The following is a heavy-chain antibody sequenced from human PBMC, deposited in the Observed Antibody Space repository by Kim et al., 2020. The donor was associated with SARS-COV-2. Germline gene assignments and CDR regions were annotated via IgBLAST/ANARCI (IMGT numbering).Heavy chain of an antibody. V-gene: IGHV4-34*01. CDR3: ASVLGRTNWFDP. D-gene: IGHD2-15*01. J-gene: IGHJ5*02. Sequence: NNPSLKSRVTISVDTSKNQFSLKLSSVTAADTAVYYCASVLGRTNWFDPWGQGTLVTVSS.